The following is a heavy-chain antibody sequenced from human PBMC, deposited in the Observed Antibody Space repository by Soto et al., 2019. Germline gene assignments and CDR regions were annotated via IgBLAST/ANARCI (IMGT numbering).Heavy chain of an antibody. CDR1: GFTFSSYS. D-gene: IGHD2-15*01. Sequence: GGSLRLSCAASGFTFSSYSMNWVRQAPGKGLEWVSSISSSSSYIYYADSVKGRFTISRDNAKNSLYLQMNSLRAEDTAVYYCARSTTTMVVVVAATLDYWGQGTLVTVSS. CDR3: ARSTTTMVVVVAATLDY. CDR2: ISSSSSYI. V-gene: IGHV3-21*01. J-gene: IGHJ4*02.